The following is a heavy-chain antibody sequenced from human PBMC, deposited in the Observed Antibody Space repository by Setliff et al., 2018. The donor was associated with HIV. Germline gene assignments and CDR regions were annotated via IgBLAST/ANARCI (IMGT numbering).Heavy chain of an antibody. CDR1: GYSISSGYY. CDR2: IYHNGIT. V-gene: IGHV4-38-2*01. Sequence: PSETLSLTCGVSGYSISSGYYWGWIRQPPGKGLEWIGSIYHNGITYYNPSLKSRVTISVDTSQSQFSLKLTSVTAADTSIYHCARLGTSGWYSYFDYWGQGILVTVSS. J-gene: IGHJ4*02. D-gene: IGHD6-19*01. CDR3: ARLGTSGWYSYFDY.